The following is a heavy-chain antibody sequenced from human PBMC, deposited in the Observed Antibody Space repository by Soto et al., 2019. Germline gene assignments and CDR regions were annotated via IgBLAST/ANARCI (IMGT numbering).Heavy chain of an antibody. CDR2: IYDSGST. Sequence: QVQLQESGPGLVKPSETLSLTCTVSGGSISSYYWSWIRQPPGKGLEWIGYIYDSGSTNYNPSLKSRVTISVDTSKNQFSLKLSSVTAADTAVYYCARAWGYYFDYWGQGTLVTVSS. D-gene: IGHD3-16*01. V-gene: IGHV4-59*01. CDR1: GGSISSYY. CDR3: ARAWGYYFDY. J-gene: IGHJ4*02.